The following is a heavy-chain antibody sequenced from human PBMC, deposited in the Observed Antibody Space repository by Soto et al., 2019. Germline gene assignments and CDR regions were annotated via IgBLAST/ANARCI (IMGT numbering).Heavy chain of an antibody. V-gene: IGHV1-18*01. Sequence: GASVKVSCKASGYSFTNYDISWVRQAPGQGLEWMGWISPYNGDTNYAQKLQGRVTMTTDTSTSTAYMELRSLRSGDTAVYYCARYCSSNSCDHYFDYWGQGTLVTVSS. J-gene: IGHJ4*02. CDR2: ISPYNGDT. CDR1: GYSFTNYD. D-gene: IGHD2-2*01. CDR3: ARYCSSNSCDHYFDY.